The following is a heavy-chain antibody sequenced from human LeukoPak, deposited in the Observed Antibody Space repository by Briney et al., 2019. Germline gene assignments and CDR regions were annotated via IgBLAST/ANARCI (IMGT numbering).Heavy chain of an antibody. D-gene: IGHD4-17*01. J-gene: IGHJ6*02. Sequence: ASVKVSCKASGYTFPNYGIAWVRQAPGQGLEWMGWISTNNGNTNYAQKFQGRVTMTTDTFTRTAYMELRSLRSDDTAVYYCARERGPSGEYGSFYYYYYGMDVWGQGTTVTVSS. CDR3: ARERGPSGEYGSFYYYYYGMDV. CDR2: ISTNNGNT. V-gene: IGHV1-18*01. CDR1: GYTFPNYG.